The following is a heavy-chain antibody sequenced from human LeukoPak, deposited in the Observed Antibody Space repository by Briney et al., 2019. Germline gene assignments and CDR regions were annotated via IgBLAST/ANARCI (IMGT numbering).Heavy chain of an antibody. CDR3: ARDPGSGYEEHFDY. Sequence: GGSLRLSCAASGFTFSSYAMSWVRQAPGKGLEWVSAISGSGGNTYFADSVKGRFTISRDNSKNTLYLQMNSLRAEDTAVYYCARDPGSGYEEHFDYWGQGTLVTVSS. CDR1: GFTFSSYA. D-gene: IGHD5-12*01. J-gene: IGHJ4*02. CDR2: ISGSGGNT. V-gene: IGHV3-23*01.